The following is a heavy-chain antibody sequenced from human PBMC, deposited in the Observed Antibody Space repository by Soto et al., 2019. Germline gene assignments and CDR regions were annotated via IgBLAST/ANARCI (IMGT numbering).Heavy chain of an antibody. D-gene: IGHD2-15*01. CDR3: ASQGWTDALDI. V-gene: IGHV3-30-3*01. Sequence: QVQLVESGGGVVQPGRSLRLSCAASGFTFSSYAMHWVRQAPGKGLEWVAVISYDGSNKYYADSVKGRFTISRDNSKNTLYLQMNSLRAEDTAVYYCASQGWTDALDIWGQGTMVTVSS. CDR1: GFTFSSYA. J-gene: IGHJ3*02. CDR2: ISYDGSNK.